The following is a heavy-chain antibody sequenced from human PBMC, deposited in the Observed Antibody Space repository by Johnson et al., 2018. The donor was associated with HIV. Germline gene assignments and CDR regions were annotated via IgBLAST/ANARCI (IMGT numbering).Heavy chain of an antibody. CDR1: GFTFSNYD. J-gene: IGHJ3*01. D-gene: IGHD3-22*01. Sequence: VQLVESGGGFVQPGGSLRLSCAASGFTFSNYDMHWVRQPTGKRLEWVSGIATTGDTYYAGSVKGRFTISRDNALNSLYLQMNSLRVEDTALYYCARGVSSGYYSNAFDVWGQGTMATVSS. CDR2: IATTGDT. V-gene: IGHV3-13*01. CDR3: ARGVSSGYYSNAFDV.